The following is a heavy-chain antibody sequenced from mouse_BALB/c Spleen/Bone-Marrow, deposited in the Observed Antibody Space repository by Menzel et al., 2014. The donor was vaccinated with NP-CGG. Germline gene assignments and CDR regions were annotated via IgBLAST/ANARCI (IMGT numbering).Heavy chain of an antibody. D-gene: IGHD2-3*01. CDR1: GYTFSDYW. CDR3: ARWGWSFDY. V-gene: IGHV1-9*01. J-gene: IGHJ2*01. CDR2: ILPGSGST. Sequence: QVQLKESGAELMKPGASVKMSCKATGYTFSDYWIEWVKQRPGHGLEWIGEILPGSGSTNCNEKFKGKATFTVEASSNTAYKHLSSLTSEDSAVYFCARWGWSFDYWGQGTTLTASS.